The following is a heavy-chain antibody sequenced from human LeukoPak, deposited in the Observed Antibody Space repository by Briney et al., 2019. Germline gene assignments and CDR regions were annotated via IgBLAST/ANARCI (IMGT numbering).Heavy chain of an antibody. CDR3: ARTYGGNCDY. V-gene: IGHV6-1*01. D-gene: IGHD4-23*01. CDR1: GDSVSTNSAA. CDR2: TYHRSKWYN. J-gene: IGHJ4*02. Sequence: SQTLSLTCAISGDSVSTNSAAWNWIRQSPSRGLEWLGRTYHRSKWYNDYAASVKSRVTVSPDTSKNHFSLQLSSVTLEDTAVYYCARTYGGNCDYWGQGTLVTVSS.